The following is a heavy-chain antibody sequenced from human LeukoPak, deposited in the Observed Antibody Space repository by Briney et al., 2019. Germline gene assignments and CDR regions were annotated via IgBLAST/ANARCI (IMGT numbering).Heavy chain of an antibody. CDR2: INPNSGGT. D-gene: IGHD5-18*01. CDR3: AREIGPRQLHLWGSAFDY. CDR1: GYTFTGYY. Sequence: GASVKVSCKASGYTFTGYYMHWVRQAPGQGLEWMGWINPNSGGTNYAQKFQGRVTMTRDTSISTAYMELSRLRSDDTAMYYCAREIGPRQLHLWGSAFDYWGQGTLVTVSS. V-gene: IGHV1-2*02. J-gene: IGHJ4*02.